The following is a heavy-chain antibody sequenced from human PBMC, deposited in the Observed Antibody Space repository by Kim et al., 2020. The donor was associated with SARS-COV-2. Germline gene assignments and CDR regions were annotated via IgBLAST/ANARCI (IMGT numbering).Heavy chain of an antibody. J-gene: IGHJ6*02. D-gene: IGHD1-1*01. Sequence: VKGRVTISRDESKNALYLQMNSLKTEDTAVYYCTTETGTGYYYYYYGMDVWGQGTTVTVSS. CDR3: TTETGTGYYYYYYGMDV. V-gene: IGHV3-15*01.